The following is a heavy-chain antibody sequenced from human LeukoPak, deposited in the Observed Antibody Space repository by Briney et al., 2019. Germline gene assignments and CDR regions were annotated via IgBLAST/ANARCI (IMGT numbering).Heavy chain of an antibody. Sequence: KPEGSLRLSCAASGFTFSNAWMSWVRQAPGKGLEWVGRIKSKTDGGTTDYAAPVKGRFTISRDDSKNTLYLQMNSLKTEDTAVYYCTTSGGGYGPYYFDYWGQGTLVTVSS. V-gene: IGHV3-15*01. CDR2: IKSKTDGGTT. CDR3: TTSGGGYGPYYFDY. J-gene: IGHJ4*02. D-gene: IGHD5-12*01. CDR1: GFTFSNAW.